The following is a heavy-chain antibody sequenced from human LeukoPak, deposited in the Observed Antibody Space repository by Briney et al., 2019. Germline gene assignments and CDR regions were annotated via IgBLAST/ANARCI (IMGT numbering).Heavy chain of an antibody. CDR3: ARAPYYYDSSGYPSWFFDY. J-gene: IGHJ4*02. Sequence: PSETLSLTCTVSGGSISSNNYYWGWIRQPPGKGLEWIGSIYYSGSPYYNPSLKSRVTISVDTSKNQFSLKLSSVTAADTAVYYCARAPYYYDSSGYPSWFFDYWGQGTLVTVSS. CDR1: GGSISSNNYY. V-gene: IGHV4-39*07. CDR2: IYYSGSP. D-gene: IGHD3-22*01.